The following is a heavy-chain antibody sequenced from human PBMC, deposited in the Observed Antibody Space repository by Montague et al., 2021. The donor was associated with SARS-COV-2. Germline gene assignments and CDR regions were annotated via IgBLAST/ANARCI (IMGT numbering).Heavy chain of an antibody. Sequence: SETLSLTCAVSGGSISSSSYYWSWIRQRPGKGRNWIGNIRESGSTYYNPSLKSRVSMSVDTSKTQFSLKLSSVTAADTAVYYCARWWVTVYYYYGMDVWGQGTTVTVSS. J-gene: IGHJ6*02. V-gene: IGHV4-39*01. D-gene: IGHD2-15*01. CDR3: ARWWVTVYYYYGMDV. CDR1: GGSISSSSYY. CDR2: IRESGST.